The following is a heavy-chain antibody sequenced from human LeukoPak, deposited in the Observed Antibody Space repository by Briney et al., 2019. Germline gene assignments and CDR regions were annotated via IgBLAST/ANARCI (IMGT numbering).Heavy chain of an antibody. D-gene: IGHD3-22*01. V-gene: IGHV1-18*01. Sequence: ASVKVSCKASGYTFTSYGISWVRQAPGQGLEWMGWISAYNGNTNYAQKLQGRVTMTTDTSTSTAYMELRSLRSDDTAVYYCARDLLTYYYDSSGIKDYWGQGTLVTVSS. J-gene: IGHJ4*02. CDR1: GYTFTSYG. CDR2: ISAYNGNT. CDR3: ARDLLTYYYDSSGIKDY.